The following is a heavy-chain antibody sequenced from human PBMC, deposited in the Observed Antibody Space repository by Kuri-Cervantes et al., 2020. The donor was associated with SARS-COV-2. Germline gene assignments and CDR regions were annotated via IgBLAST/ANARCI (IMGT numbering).Heavy chain of an antibody. CDR1: GFTFSSYS. CDR2: ISSSSSYI. D-gene: IGHD4-11*01. V-gene: IGHV3-21*01. CDR3: ARVTTVTEGY. Sequence: LSLTCASSGFTFSSYSMNWVRQAPGKGLEWVSSISSSSSYIYYADSVKGRFTISRDNAKNSLYRQMNSLIAEDTAVYYCARVTTVTEGYWGQGTLVTVSS. J-gene: IGHJ4*02.